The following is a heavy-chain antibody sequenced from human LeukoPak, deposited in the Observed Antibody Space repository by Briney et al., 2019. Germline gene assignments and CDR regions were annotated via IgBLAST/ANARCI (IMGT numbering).Heavy chain of an antibody. CDR1: GFTFSDYY. V-gene: IGHV3-11*04. Sequence: GGSLRLSCAASGFTFSDYYMTWIRQAPGKGLGWVSYISSSGSTIYYTDSVKGRFTISRDNAKNSLYLQMNSLRAEDTAVYYCARGVKYYYYYMDVWGKGTTVTVSS. J-gene: IGHJ6*03. CDR2: ISSSGSTI. CDR3: ARGVKYYYYYMDV.